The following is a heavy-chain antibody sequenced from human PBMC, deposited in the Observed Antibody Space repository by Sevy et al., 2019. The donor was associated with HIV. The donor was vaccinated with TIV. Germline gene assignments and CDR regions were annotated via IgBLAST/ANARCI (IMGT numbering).Heavy chain of an antibody. Sequence: GESLKISCKGSGYSFTSYWIGWVRQMPGKGLEWMGIIYPGDSDTRCGPSFQGQVTISADKSISTAYLQWGSLKASDNAMYYCARTTAVAGTKFFDFWGQGTLVTVSS. J-gene: IGHJ4*02. CDR2: IYPGDSDT. CDR3: ARTTAVAGTKFFDF. CDR1: GYSFTSYW. V-gene: IGHV5-51*01. D-gene: IGHD6-13*01.